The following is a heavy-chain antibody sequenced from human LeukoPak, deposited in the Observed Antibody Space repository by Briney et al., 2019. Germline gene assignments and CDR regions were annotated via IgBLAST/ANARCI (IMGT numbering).Heavy chain of an antibody. D-gene: IGHD1-26*01. CDR2: IKQDGSEK. Sequence: PGGSLRLSCAASGFTFSSYWMSWVRQAPGKGLEWVANIKQDGSEKYYVDSVKGRFTISRDNAKNTVYLQMNSLRAEDTAVYYCARDSIVGATTPPSDAFDIWGQGTMVTVSS. J-gene: IGHJ3*02. CDR1: GFTFSSYW. V-gene: IGHV3-7*01. CDR3: ARDSIVGATTPPSDAFDI.